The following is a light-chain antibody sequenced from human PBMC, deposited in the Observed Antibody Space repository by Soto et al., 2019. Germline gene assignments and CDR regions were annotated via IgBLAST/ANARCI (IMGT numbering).Light chain of an antibody. CDR3: QQYNSYPYT. CDR2: KAS. J-gene: IGKJ5*01. Sequence: DIHMTQSPSILSASVGDGVTIACRASQSVTLWLTWYQQKPGKAPKLLLYKASTLESGVPSRFSGNGSETDFTLTISSLQPDDIGTYYCQQYNSYPYTFGQGTRLEIK. V-gene: IGKV1-5*03. CDR1: QSVTLW.